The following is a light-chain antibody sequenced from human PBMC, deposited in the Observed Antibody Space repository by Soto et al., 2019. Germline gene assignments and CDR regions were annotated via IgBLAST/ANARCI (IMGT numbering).Light chain of an antibody. J-gene: IGKJ1*01. V-gene: IGKV1-5*03. CDR2: KAS. CDR1: QTISSW. Sequence: EILMTQSPSTLSGSVGDRVTITCRASQTISSWLAWYQQKPGKAPTLLIYKASTLKSGVPSRFSGSGSGTEFTLTISSLQPDDFATYYCQHYNSYSEAFGQGTKVELK. CDR3: QHYNSYSEA.